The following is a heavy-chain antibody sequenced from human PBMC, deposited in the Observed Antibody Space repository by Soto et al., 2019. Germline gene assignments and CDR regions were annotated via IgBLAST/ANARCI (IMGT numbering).Heavy chain of an antibody. V-gene: IGHV4-39*01. CDR1: GGSISSSSYY. J-gene: IGHJ4*02. Sequence: SETLSLTCTVSGGSISSSSYYWGWIRQPPGKGLEWIGSIYYSGSTYYNPSLKSRVTISVDTSKNQFSLKLSSVTAADTAVYYCAKCSPPFDYWGQGTLVTVSS. CDR3: AKCSPPFDY. D-gene: IGHD2-15*01. CDR2: IYYSGST.